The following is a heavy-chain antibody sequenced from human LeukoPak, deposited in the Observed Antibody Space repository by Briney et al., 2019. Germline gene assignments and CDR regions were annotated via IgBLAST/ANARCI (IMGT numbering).Heavy chain of an antibody. J-gene: IGHJ5*02. CDR2: IYYSGST. CDR1: GGSISSYY. D-gene: IGHD3-16*02. CDR3: ARFVKSWFDP. Sequence: SETLSLTRTVSGGSISSYYWSWIRQPPGKGLEWIGYIYYSGSTDYNPSLKSRVTISVDTSKNQFSLKLSSVTAADTAVYYCARFVKSWFDPWGQGTLVTVSS. V-gene: IGHV4-59*01.